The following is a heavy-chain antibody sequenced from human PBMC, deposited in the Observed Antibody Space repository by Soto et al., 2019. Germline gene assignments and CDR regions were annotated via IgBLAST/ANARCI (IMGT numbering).Heavy chain of an antibody. D-gene: IGHD2-15*01. V-gene: IGHV4-59*08. CDR1: GGSISRYY. CDR2: IDDNGRA. J-gene: IGHJ6*04. CDR3: AIHEVGYCMGCSCPVYLGV. Sequence: QVQLQESGPGLVKPSETLSLTCTVSGGSISRYYWSWIRQPPGKGLEWIGYIDDNGRADYNPSLESRFTISINSAKDHFSLKLGSWTAADSAFYYCAIHEVGYCMGCSCPVYLGVWGKGTAVAVSS.